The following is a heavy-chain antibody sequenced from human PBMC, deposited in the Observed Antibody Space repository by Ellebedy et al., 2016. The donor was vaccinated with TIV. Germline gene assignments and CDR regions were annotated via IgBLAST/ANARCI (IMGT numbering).Heavy chain of an antibody. Sequence: GESLKISXAASGFTFSSYGMHWVRQAPGKGLEWVAVISYDGSNKYYADSVKGRFTISRDNSKNTLYLQMNSLRAEDTAVYYCAKDLGGRTVYYFDYWGQGTLVTVSS. CDR3: AKDLGGRTVYYFDY. D-gene: IGHD2-15*01. CDR1: GFTFSSYG. J-gene: IGHJ4*02. CDR2: ISYDGSNK. V-gene: IGHV3-30*18.